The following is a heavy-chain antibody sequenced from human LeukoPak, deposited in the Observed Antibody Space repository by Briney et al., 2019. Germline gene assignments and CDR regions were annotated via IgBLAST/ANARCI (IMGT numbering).Heavy chain of an antibody. D-gene: IGHD6-6*01. CDR1: GDSISGYY. J-gene: IGHJ4*02. V-gene: IGHV4-59*01. CDR3: ARGRGYSSSPGGY. CDR2: VYHTGHT. Sequence: SETLSLTCTVSGDSISGYYWSWLRQPPGKGLEWIGYVYHTGHTHYSPSLKSRVTVSLDTSRNQVSLILSSVTAADTAVYYCARGRGYSSSPGGYWGQGTLVTVSS.